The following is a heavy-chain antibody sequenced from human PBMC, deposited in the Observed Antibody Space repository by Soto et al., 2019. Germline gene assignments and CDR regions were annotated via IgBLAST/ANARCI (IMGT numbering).Heavy chain of an antibody. CDR2: IYYSGST. Sequence: KPSETLSLTCTVSGGSISSGGYYWSWIRQHPGKGLEWIGYIYYSGSTYYNPSLKSRVTISVDTSKNQFSLKLSSVTAADTAVYYCARASPFYDSSGYYSPNYYGMDVWRQRTTVTVS. D-gene: IGHD3-22*01. J-gene: IGHJ6*02. CDR3: ARASPFYDSSGYYSPNYYGMDV. V-gene: IGHV4-31*03. CDR1: GGSISSGGYY.